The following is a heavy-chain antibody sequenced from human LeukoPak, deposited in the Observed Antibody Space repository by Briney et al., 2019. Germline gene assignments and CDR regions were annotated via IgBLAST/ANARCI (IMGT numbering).Heavy chain of an antibody. D-gene: IGHD2-15*01. J-gene: IGHJ5*02. CDR3: ARDLEIGRYCSGGTCDRGWFDP. CDR1: GASISTYY. Sequence: SETLSLTCAVSGASISTYYWSWIRQPPGKGLEWIPYIHQSGTTNSNPSLSGRATISIDTSKNQFSLNLRSVTAADTAMYYCARDLEIGRYCSGGTCDRGWFDPWGPGTLVTVSS. CDR2: IHQSGTT. V-gene: IGHV4-59*01.